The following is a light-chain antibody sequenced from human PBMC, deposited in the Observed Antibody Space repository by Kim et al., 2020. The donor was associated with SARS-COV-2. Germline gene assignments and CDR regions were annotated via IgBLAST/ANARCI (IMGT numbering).Light chain of an antibody. Sequence: EIVMTQSPATLSVSPGERATLSCRASQSVSSNLAWYQQKPGQAPRLLIYGASIRATGIPARFSGSGSGTEFTLNISSLQSEDFAVYYCQQYNNWPPWTFGQGTKVDIK. V-gene: IGKV3-15*01. CDR3: QQYNNWPPWT. CDR2: GAS. J-gene: IGKJ1*01. CDR1: QSVSSN.